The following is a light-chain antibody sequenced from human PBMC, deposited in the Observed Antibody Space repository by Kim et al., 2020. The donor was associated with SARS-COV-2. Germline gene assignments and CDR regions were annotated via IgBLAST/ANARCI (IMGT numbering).Light chain of an antibody. Sequence: APGRTAAITCGGNNIGSKNVHWYQQRPGQAPVLVIYFDTDRPSGIPERFSGSNSGNTATLTISRVEAGDEADYYCQVWDSNNDHYFFGPGTNVTVL. J-gene: IGLJ1*01. CDR2: FDT. V-gene: IGLV3-21*04. CDR1: NIGSKN. CDR3: QVWDSNNDHYF.